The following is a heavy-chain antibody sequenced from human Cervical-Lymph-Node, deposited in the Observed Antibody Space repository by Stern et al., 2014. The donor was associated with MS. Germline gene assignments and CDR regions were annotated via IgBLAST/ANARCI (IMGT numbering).Heavy chain of an antibody. V-gene: IGHV4-31*03. CDR3: AREMYSSSYYGLDV. D-gene: IGHD6-19*01. CDR2: IYYGGST. J-gene: IGHJ6*02. Sequence: QLQLQESGPGLVRPSETLSLTCTVSGDSMSSRSYYWTWIRQHPEKGLEWIGYIYYGGSTSDNPSLRGRVTISVDKSQNQFFLRLTSVTAADTAVYYCAREMYSSSYYGLDVWGRGATVTVSS. CDR1: GDSMSSRSYY.